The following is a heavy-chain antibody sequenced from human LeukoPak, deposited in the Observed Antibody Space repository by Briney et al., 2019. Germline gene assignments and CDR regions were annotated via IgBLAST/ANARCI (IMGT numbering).Heavy chain of an antibody. J-gene: IGHJ6*02. CDR1: GFSFSSYD. D-gene: IGHD3-10*01. CDR2: IYTAGGT. V-gene: IGHV3-13*01. CDR3: ARGGDFGSGPMDV. Sequence: PGGSLRLSCAAPGFSFSSYDMCWVRHAPGKGLEWVAGIYTAGGTYSPGSVRGRFTISRANSKNTFFLQMNSMRAGDTAVYYCARGGDFGSGPMDVWGQGTTVTVSS.